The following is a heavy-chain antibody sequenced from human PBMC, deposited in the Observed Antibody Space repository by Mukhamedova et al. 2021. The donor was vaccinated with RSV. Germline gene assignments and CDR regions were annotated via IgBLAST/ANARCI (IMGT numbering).Heavy chain of an antibody. CDR3: ARVIGGSGSPHHYYYYYGMDV. D-gene: IGHD3-10*01. J-gene: IGHJ6*02. V-gene: IGHV1-8*01. CDR2: MNPNSGNT. Sequence: EWMGWMNPNSGNTGHAQKFQGRVTMTRNTSISTAYMELSSLRSEDTAVYYCARVIGGSGSPHHYYYYYGMDVWGQGTTVTVSS.